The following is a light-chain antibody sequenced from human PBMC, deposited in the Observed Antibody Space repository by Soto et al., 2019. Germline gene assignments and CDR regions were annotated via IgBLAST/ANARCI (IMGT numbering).Light chain of an antibody. CDR2: GAS. CDR3: QQYGSSPQT. Sequence: EIVLTQSPGTLSLSPGERATLSCRASQSVSSSYLAWYQQKPGQAPRLLIYGASSRATGIPDRLSGSGSGTDFTLTISRLEPEDVAVYYCQQYGSSPQTFGQGTKVEIK. CDR1: QSVSSSY. V-gene: IGKV3-20*01. J-gene: IGKJ1*01.